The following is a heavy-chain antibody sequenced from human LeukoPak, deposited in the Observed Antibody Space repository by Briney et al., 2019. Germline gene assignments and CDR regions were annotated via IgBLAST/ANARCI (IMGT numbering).Heavy chain of an antibody. J-gene: IGHJ4*02. D-gene: IGHD6-13*01. V-gene: IGHV3-21*06. Sequence: PGGSLRLSCAASGFTFSTYSMNWVRQAPGKGLEWVSFISRNSRYIYYADSMRGRFTISRDNAKNSLYLQMNSLKPEDTAVYYCARVAEAAAFDSWGQGTLVTVSS. CDR2: ISRNSRYI. CDR3: ARVAEAAAFDS. CDR1: GFTFSTYS.